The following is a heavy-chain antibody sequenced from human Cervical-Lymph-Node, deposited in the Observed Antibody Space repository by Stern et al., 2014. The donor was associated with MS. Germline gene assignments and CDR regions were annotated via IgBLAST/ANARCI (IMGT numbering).Heavy chain of an antibody. D-gene: IGHD6-13*01. J-gene: IGHJ5*02. CDR3: ALSSETSDRWYSLGYDL. CDR1: GGTFSKFP. V-gene: IGHV1-69*01. Sequence: QVQLVQSGAEVTKPGSSVQVSCKASGGTFSKFPSSWVRQAPGQVLEWMGGIFPVFGTPTYAQEFRGRVTITADVSTSTVYMELSSLRSDDTAVYYCALSSETSDRWYSLGYDLWGQGTLVTVSS. CDR2: IFPVFGTP.